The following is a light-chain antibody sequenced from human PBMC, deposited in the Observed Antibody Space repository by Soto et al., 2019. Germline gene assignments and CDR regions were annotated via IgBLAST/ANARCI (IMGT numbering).Light chain of an antibody. V-gene: IGKV3-20*01. CDR2: GAS. CDR1: QSVSSSY. Sequence: EIVLTQSPGTLSLSPGDRATLSCRASQSVSSSYLAWYQQKPGQAPGLLIYGASSRATGIPDRFSGSGSGTDFTLTISRLEPEDFATYYCQQYINHPYTFGQGTTLGIK. J-gene: IGKJ2*01. CDR3: QQYINHPYT.